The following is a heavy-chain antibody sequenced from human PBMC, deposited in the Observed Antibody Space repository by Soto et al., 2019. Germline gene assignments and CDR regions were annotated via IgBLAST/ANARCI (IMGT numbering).Heavy chain of an antibody. CDR3: ASKEYCSSTSCYADYYYYYYMDV. D-gene: IGHD2-2*01. CDR2: IIPILGIA. J-gene: IGHJ6*03. CDR1: GGTFSSYT. V-gene: IGHV1-69*02. Sequence: QVQLVQSGAEVKKPGSSVKVSCKASGGTFSSYTISWVRQAPGQGLGWMGRIIPILGIANYAQKFQGRVTITADKSTSTAYMELSSLRSEDTAVYYCASKEYCSSTSCYADYYYYYYMDVWGKGTTVTVSS.